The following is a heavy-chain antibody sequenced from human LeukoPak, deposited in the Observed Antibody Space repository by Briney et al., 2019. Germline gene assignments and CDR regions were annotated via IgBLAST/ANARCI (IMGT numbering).Heavy chain of an antibody. J-gene: IGHJ4*02. V-gene: IGHV4-38-2*02. Sequence: KPSETLSLTCTVSGYSISSGYYWGWIRQPPGKGLEWIGSIYHSGSTHYNPSLKSRVTISVDTSKNQFSLKLSSVTAADAAVYYCARSFYVATSYDYWGQGTLVTVSS. CDR3: ARSFYVATSYDY. CDR2: IYHSGST. D-gene: IGHD3-16*01. CDR1: GYSISSGYY.